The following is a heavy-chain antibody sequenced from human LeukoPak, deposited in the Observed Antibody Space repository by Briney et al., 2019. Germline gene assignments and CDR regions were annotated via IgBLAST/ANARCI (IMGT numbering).Heavy chain of an antibody. CDR2: VSSSRSTT. Sequence: GGSLRLSCAASGFTLSSYGMNWVRQAPGKGLEWVSYVSSSRSTTYYADSVKGRFTISRDEAKNSLYLQMNSLRDEDTAVYYCARGGSGYGDYYYFYGLDVWGQGTTVTVSS. D-gene: IGHD3-22*01. J-gene: IGHJ6*02. CDR1: GFTLSSYG. V-gene: IGHV3-48*02. CDR3: ARGGSGYGDYYYFYGLDV.